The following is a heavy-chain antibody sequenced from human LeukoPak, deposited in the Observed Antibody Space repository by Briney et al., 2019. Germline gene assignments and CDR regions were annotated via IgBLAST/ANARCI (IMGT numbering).Heavy chain of an antibody. CDR2: ISAYNGNT. CDR3: ARFRNYYGSGSYFDY. V-gene: IGHV1-18*01. D-gene: IGHD3-10*01. Sequence: ASVKVSCKASGYTFTSYGISWVRQAPGQRLEWMGWISAYNGNTNYAQKLQGRVTMTTDTSTSTAYMELRSLRSDDTAVYYCARFRNYYGSGSYFDYWGQGTLVTVSS. J-gene: IGHJ4*02. CDR1: GYTFTSYG.